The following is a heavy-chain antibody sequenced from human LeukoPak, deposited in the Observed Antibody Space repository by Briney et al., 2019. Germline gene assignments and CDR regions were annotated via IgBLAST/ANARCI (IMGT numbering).Heavy chain of an antibody. CDR2: ISSSGGTI. D-gene: IGHD3-22*01. V-gene: IGHV3-48*03. Sequence: GGSLRLSCAASGFIFSSYEMNWVRQAPGKGLEWVSYISSSGGTIYYADSVKGRFTISRDNAQNSLYLQMNSLRAEDTAVYYCASYYESSGFLRNFDYWGQGTLVTVSS. CDR1: GFIFSSYE. CDR3: ASYYESSGFLRNFDY. J-gene: IGHJ4*02.